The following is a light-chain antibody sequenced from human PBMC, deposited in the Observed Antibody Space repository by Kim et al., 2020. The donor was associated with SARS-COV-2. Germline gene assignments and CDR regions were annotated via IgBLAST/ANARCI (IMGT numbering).Light chain of an antibody. CDR2: RDS. J-gene: IGLJ2*01. V-gene: IGLV3-9*01. CDR3: QVWDSSTAVV. CDR1: NIGSKN. Sequence: VALGQTARITCGGNNIGSKNVLWYQQKPGQAPVLVIYRDSNRHSGIPERFSGSNSGNTATLTISRAQAGDEADYYCQVWDSSTAVVFGGGTQLTVL.